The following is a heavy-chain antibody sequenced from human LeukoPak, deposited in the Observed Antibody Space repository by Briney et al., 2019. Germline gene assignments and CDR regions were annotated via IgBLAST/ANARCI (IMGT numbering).Heavy chain of an antibody. J-gene: IGHJ4*02. Sequence: GGSLRLSCAASGFTFSSYAMHWVRRAPGKGLEWVAVISYDGSNKYYADSVKGRFTISRDNSKNTLYLQMNSLRAEDTAVYYCARDELRFLEWLPAYWGQGTLVTVSS. CDR3: ARDELRFLEWLPAY. CDR2: ISYDGSNK. CDR1: GFTFSSYA. D-gene: IGHD3-3*01. V-gene: IGHV3-30-3*01.